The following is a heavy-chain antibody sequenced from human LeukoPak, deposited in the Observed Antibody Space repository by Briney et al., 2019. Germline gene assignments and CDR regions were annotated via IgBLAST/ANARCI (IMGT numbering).Heavy chain of an antibody. J-gene: IGHJ4*02. CDR3: ARGYCSSTSCYESFGYFDY. CDR2: IYYSGST. Sequence: KPSETLSLTCTVSRASVNSSSFYWAWIRQPPGKGLEWVGTIYYSGSTYYNPSLKSRVTISVDTSKNQFSLKLSSVTAADTAVYYCARGYCSSTSCYESFGYFDYWGQGTLVTVSS. D-gene: IGHD2-2*01. CDR1: RASVNSSSFY. V-gene: IGHV4-39*07.